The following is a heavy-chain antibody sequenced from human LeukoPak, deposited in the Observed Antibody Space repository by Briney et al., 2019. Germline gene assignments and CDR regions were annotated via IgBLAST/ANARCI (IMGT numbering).Heavy chain of an antibody. V-gene: IGHV3-23*01. CDR3: AKVADYGGNGMD. CDR1: GFTFSSYA. CDR2: ISGCGGST. D-gene: IGHD4-23*01. Sequence: GGSLRLSCAASGFTFSSYAMIWVRQAPGKGLEWVSAISGCGGSTYYADSVKGRFTISRDNSKNTLYLQMNSLRAEDTAVYYCAKVADYGGNGMDWGQGTLVTVSS. J-gene: IGHJ4*02.